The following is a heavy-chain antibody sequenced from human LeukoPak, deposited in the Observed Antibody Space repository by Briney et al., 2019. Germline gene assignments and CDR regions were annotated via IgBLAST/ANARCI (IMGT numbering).Heavy chain of an antibody. Sequence: GESVTRSGSASGFTCSHYWMAWVRPAPGKGRVGVAHRSSEVSSTNYAGSVNGRFTLSRHNDRNTMYLQMTSLRAEETALYYCVREGLQNAFDLWGQGTMVTVSS. V-gene: IGHV3-74*01. CDR2: RSSEVSST. CDR3: VREGLQNAFDL. D-gene: IGHD2-15*01. J-gene: IGHJ3*01. CDR1: GFTCSHYW.